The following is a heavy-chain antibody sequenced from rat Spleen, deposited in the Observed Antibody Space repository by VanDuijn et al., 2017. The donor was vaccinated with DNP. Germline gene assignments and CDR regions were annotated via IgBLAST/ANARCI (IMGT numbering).Heavy chain of an antibody. D-gene: IGHD1-6*01. J-gene: IGHJ3*01. CDR2: ISYEGSRT. CDR1: GFTFSNYG. CDR3: ASLWTLAY. Sequence: EVQLVESGGGLVQPGRSLKLSCAASGFTFSNYGMHWIRQAPKKGLEWVASISYEGSRTYYPDTVKGRFMISKDDARNTGYLQMNNLRSEDTATYYCASLWTLAYWGQGTLVTVSS. V-gene: IGHV5-19*01.